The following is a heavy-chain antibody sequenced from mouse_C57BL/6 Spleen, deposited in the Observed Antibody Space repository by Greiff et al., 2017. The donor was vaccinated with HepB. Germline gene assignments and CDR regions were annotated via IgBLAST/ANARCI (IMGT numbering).Heavy chain of an antibody. CDR3: ARHGSVDGPYYAMDY. Sequence: EVQGVESGGGLVQPGGSLKLSCAASGFTFSDYYMYWVRQTPEKRLEWVAYISNGGGSTYYPDTVKGRFTISRDNAKNTLYLQMSRLKSEDTAMYYCARHGSVDGPYYAMDYWGQGTSVTVSS. CDR2: ISNGGGST. D-gene: IGHD2-3*01. CDR1: GFTFSDYY. J-gene: IGHJ4*01. V-gene: IGHV5-12*01.